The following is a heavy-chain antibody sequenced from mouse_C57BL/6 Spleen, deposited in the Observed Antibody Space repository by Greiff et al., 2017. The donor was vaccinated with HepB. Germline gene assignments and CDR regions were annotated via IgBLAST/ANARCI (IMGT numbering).Heavy chain of an antibody. J-gene: IGHJ3*01. CDR2: IYPGDGDT. CDR3: ARGYSNYVEFAY. CDR1: GYAFSSSW. D-gene: IGHD2-5*01. V-gene: IGHV1-82*01. Sequence: QVQLQQSGPELVKPGASVKISCKASGYAFSSSWMNWVKQRPGKGLEWIGRIYPGDGDTNYNGKFKGKATLTADKSSSTAYMQLSSLTSEDSAVYFCARGYSNYVEFAYWGQGTLVTVSA.